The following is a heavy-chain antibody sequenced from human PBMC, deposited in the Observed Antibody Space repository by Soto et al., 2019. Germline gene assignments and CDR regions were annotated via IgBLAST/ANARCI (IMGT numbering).Heavy chain of an antibody. V-gene: IGHV3-21*04. D-gene: IGHD3-10*01. CDR3: AKALGITMVRGVLGFDY. J-gene: IGHJ4*02. CDR2: ISSSSSYI. CDR1: GFTFSSYS. Sequence: PGGSLRLSCAASGFTFSSYSMNWVRQAPGKGLEWVSSISSSSSYIYYADSVKGRFTISRDNAKNSLYLQMNSLRAEDTAVYYCAKALGITMVRGVLGFDYWGQGALVTVSS.